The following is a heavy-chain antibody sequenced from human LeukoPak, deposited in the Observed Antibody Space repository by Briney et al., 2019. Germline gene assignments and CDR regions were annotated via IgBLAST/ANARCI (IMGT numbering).Heavy chain of an antibody. CDR2: ISSSSSYI. J-gene: IGHJ5*02. D-gene: IGHD3-10*01. Sequence: NPGGSLRLSCAASGFTFGSYSMNWVRQAPGKGLEWVSSISSSSSYIYYADSVKGRFTISRDNAKNSLYLQMNSLRAEDTAVYYCARDGGDYYGSLPGWFDPWGQGTLVTVSS. CDR1: GFTFGSYS. CDR3: ARDGGDYYGSLPGWFDP. V-gene: IGHV3-21*01.